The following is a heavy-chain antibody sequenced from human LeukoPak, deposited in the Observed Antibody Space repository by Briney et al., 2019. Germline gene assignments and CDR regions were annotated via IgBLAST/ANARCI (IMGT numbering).Heavy chain of an antibody. Sequence: SETLSLTCTVSGGSISSYYWSWIRQPPGKGLEWIGYIYYSGSTYYNPSLKSRVTISVDTSKNQFSLKLSSVTAADTAVYYCARDIDYWGQGTLVTVSS. J-gene: IGHJ4*02. CDR1: GGSISSYY. CDR2: IYYSGST. CDR3: ARDIDY. V-gene: IGHV4-59*12.